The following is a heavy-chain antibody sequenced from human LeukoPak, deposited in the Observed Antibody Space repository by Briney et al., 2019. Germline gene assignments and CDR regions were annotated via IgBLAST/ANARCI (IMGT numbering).Heavy chain of an antibody. V-gene: IGHV1-46*01. D-gene: IGHD2-21*02. J-gene: IGHJ3*02. Sequence: ASVKVSCTASGYTFTSYYMHWVRQAPGQGLEWMGIINPSGGSTSYAQKFQGRVTMTRDTSTSTVYMELSSLRSEDTAVYYCASETNYCGGDCYYTHAFDIWGQGTMVTVSS. CDR2: INPSGGST. CDR1: GYTFTSYY. CDR3: ASETNYCGGDCYYTHAFDI.